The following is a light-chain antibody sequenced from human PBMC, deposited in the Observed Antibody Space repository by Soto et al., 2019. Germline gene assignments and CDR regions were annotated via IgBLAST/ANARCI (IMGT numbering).Light chain of an antibody. CDR2: AAS. CDR3: QQYHIYSWT. Sequence: IQLTQSPSSLSASVGDRVTITCRASQDIGIYLAWYQQKPGKAPNLLIYAASSLQRGVPSRFSGSGSGTDFSLTINNLQADDFATYYCQQYHIYSWTFGQGTKVDI. CDR1: QDIGIY. J-gene: IGKJ1*01. V-gene: IGKV1-16*01.